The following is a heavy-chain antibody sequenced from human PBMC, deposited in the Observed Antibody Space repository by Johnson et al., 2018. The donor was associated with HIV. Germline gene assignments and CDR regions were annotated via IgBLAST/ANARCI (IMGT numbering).Heavy chain of an antibody. CDR3: ARRNAGGAFDI. Sequence: QMLLVESGGGVVQPGRSLRLSCAVSGFTFSSYPMHWVRQAPGKGLEWVAVISYDGSNKYYADSVKGRFTISRDNSKNTLYLQMNSLRAEDTAVYYCARRNAGGAFDIWGQGTMVTVSS. CDR1: GFTFSSYP. J-gene: IGHJ3*02. V-gene: IGHV3-30-3*01. D-gene: IGHD2-2*01. CDR2: ISYDGSNK.